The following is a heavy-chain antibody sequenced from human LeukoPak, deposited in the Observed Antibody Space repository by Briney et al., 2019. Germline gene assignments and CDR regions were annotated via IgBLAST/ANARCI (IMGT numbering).Heavy chain of an antibody. CDR2: IYYSGST. D-gene: IGHD3-3*01. CDR3: ARGSVLRHFNY. Sequence: SETLSLTCTVSGGSISSSSYYWGWIRQPPGKGLERIGSIYYSGSTYYNPSLKSRVTISVDTSKNQFSLKLSSVTAADTAVYYCARGSVLRHFNYWGQGTLVTVSS. V-gene: IGHV4-39*01. J-gene: IGHJ4*02. CDR1: GGSISSSSYY.